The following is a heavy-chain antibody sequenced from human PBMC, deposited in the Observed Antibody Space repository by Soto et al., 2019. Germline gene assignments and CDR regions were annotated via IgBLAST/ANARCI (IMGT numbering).Heavy chain of an antibody. Sequence: ASVKVSCKASGGTFSSYAISWVRQAPGQGLEWMGGIIPIFGTANYAQKFQGRVTITADESTSTAYMELSSLRSEDTAVYYCASGYYDSSGYSWFDPWGQGTLVTVSS. CDR1: GGTFSSYA. D-gene: IGHD3-22*01. V-gene: IGHV1-69*13. CDR3: ASGYYDSSGYSWFDP. J-gene: IGHJ5*02. CDR2: IIPIFGTA.